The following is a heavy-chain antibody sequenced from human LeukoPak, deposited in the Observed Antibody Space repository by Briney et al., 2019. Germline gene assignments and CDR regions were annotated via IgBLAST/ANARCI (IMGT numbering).Heavy chain of an antibody. J-gene: IGHJ1*01. D-gene: IGHD2-21*02. CDR3: ATGGDHPY. CDR2: ISYDGSNK. Sequence: GGSLRLSCAASGFTFSSYAMHWVRQAPGKGLEWVAVISYDGSNKYYADSVKGRFTISRDNSKNTLYLQMNSLRAEDTAVYYCATGGDHPYWGPGTLVTVSS. V-gene: IGHV3-30*14. CDR1: GFTFSSYA.